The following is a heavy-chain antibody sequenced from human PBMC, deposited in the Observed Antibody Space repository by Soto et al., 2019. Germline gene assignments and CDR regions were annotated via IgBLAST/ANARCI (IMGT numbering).Heavy chain of an antibody. Sequence: PGESLKISCKGFGYSFTAHWIAWVRQMPGKGLVWMGIIYPNDSDVTYSPSFQGQVSISADKSISAAYLQWSSLKASDTAIYYCARHRGVGCRGGRCYSDCFDSWGQGTLVTVSS. J-gene: IGHJ4*02. CDR3: ARHRGVGCRGGRCYSDCFDS. CDR1: GYSFTAHW. V-gene: IGHV5-51*01. D-gene: IGHD2-15*01. CDR2: IYPNDSDV.